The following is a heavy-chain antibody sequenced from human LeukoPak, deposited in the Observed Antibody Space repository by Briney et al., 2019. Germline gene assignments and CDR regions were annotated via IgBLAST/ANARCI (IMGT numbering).Heavy chain of an antibody. CDR1: GFTFSSYW. CDR2: IKQDGSEK. D-gene: IGHD4-17*01. CDR3: ARVAIRFYFDY. V-gene: IGHV3-7*01. Sequence: GGSLRLSCAASGFTFSSYWMSWVRQAPGKGLEWVANIKQDGSEKYYVDSVKGRFTISRDNAKNSLYLQMNSLRAEDTAVYYRARVAIRFYFDYWGQGTLVTVSS. J-gene: IGHJ4*02.